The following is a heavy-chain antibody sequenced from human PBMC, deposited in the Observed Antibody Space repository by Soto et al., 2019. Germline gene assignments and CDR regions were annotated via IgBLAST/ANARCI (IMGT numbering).Heavy chain of an antibody. J-gene: IGHJ4*02. V-gene: IGHV4-61*08. CDR3: ARAPYSSGWPDS. CDR1: GGSVSSGGYF. D-gene: IGHD6-19*01. CDR2: ISYSGST. Sequence: QVQLQESGPGLVKPSETLSLTCTVSGGSVSSGGYFWSRIRQPPGKGLEWIGYISYSGSTKYNPSLESRVTISVDTSNKKFSLKLASVTAADTAVYYCARAPYSSGWPDSWGQGTLVTVSS.